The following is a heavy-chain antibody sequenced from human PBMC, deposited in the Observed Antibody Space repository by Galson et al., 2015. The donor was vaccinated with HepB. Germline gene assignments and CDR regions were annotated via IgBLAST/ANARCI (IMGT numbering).Heavy chain of an antibody. CDR1: GFTVSSNY. CDR3: ARSRSSWYWYFDY. CDR2: IYSGGST. D-gene: IGHD6-13*01. V-gene: IGHV3-53*04. J-gene: IGHJ4*02. Sequence: SLRLSCAASGFTVSSNYMSWVRQAPGKGLEWVAVIYSGGSTYYADAVKGRFTISRHNSKNTLYLQMNSRRAEDTAVDYCARSRSSWYWYFDYWGQGTLVTVSS.